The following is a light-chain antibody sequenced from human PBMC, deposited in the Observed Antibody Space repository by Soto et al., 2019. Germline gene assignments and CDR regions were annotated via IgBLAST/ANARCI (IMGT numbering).Light chain of an antibody. J-gene: IGKJ1*01. V-gene: IGKV3-15*01. CDR3: QQHNNWPPWA. Sequence: ERLMTQSPATLSVSPGERATLSCRASQSVSINLAWYQQKPGQAPRLLIYGASTRATGIPASFSGSGSGATYIPTISSIQPEDFSAYYCQQHNNWPPWAFGQGTKVDIK. CDR1: QSVSIN. CDR2: GAS.